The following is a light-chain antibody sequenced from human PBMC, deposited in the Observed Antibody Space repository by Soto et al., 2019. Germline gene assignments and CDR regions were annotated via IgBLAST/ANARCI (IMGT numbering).Light chain of an antibody. J-gene: IGLJ2*01. CDR1: SSDVGGYNY. V-gene: IGLV2-14*01. CDR2: EVT. Sequence: QSALTQPASVSGSPGQSITISCTGTSSDVGGYNYVSWYQQYPCKAPKVMIYEVTNRPSGVSNRFSGSKSGNTASLTISWLQAEDEADYYCSSYTSSNTLIFGGGTKLTV. CDR3: SSYTSSNTLI.